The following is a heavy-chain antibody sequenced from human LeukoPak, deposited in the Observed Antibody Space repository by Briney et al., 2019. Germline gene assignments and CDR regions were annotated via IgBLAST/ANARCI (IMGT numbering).Heavy chain of an antibody. CDR2: INGAGSST. D-gene: IGHD6-19*01. CDR3: ARDLFFSDAGYSSGWRCEYFHH. Sequence: AGSLRLSCAASGFTFSSHWMHWVRQAPGKGLVWVPRINGAGSSTSYADSVKGRFTVSRDNAKNTLNLQLNSLRAEDTAVYYYARDLFFSDAGYSSGWRCEYFHHWGQGTLVTVSS. J-gene: IGHJ1*01. CDR1: GFTFSSHW. V-gene: IGHV3-74*01.